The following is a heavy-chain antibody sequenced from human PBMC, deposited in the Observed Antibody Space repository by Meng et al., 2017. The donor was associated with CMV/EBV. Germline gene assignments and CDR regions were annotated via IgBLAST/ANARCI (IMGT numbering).Heavy chain of an antibody. J-gene: IGHJ6*02. CDR3: ATRYCSSTSCHSYYYGMDV. V-gene: IGHV3-21*01. Sequence: SCAASGFTFSSYSMNWVRQAPGKGLEWVSSISSSSYIYYADPVKGRFTISRDNAKNSLYLQMNSLRAEDTAVYYCATRYCSSTSCHSYYYGMDVWGQGTTVTVSS. D-gene: IGHD2-2*01. CDR1: GFTFSSYS. CDR2: ISSSSYI.